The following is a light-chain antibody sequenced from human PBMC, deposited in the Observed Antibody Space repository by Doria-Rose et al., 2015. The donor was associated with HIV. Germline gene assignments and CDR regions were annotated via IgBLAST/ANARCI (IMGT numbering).Light chain of an antibody. Sequence: TQSPGTLSLSPGERGTLSCRASQSFSSTYLAWYQQKPGQAPSLLIYDGSTRATGIPDRFSASGSGADFTLTINRLEPEDFALYYRHQYGTSWTFGQGTKVEI. J-gene: IGKJ1*01. CDR2: DGS. CDR1: QSFSSTY. V-gene: IGKV3-20*01. CDR3: HQYGTSWT.